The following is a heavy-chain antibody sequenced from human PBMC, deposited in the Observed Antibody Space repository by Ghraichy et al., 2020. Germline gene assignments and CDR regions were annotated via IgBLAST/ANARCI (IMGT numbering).Heavy chain of an antibody. J-gene: IGHJ6*03. D-gene: IGHD6-13*01. V-gene: IGHV4-34*01. CDR2: INHSGST. CDR1: GGSFSGYY. Sequence: SETLSLTCAVYGGSFSGYYWSWIRQPPGKGLEWIGEINHSGSTNYNPSLKSRVTISVDTSKNQFSLKLSSVTAADTAVYYCARGYSSPPYYYYYMDVWGKGTTVTVSS. CDR3: ARGYSSPPYYYYYMDV.